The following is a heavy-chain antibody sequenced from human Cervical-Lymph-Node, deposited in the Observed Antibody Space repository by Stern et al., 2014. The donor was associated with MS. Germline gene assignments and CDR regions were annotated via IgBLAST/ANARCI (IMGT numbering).Heavy chain of an antibody. J-gene: IGHJ5*02. CDR3: ARLTYFYDTSGFVGT. CDR1: GFKFNDYG. D-gene: IGHD3-22*01. CDR2: IWYDGSNK. Sequence: QVQLVESGGGVVQPGRSLRLSCAASGFKFNDYGMPWVRHAPGKGLEWVAVIWYDGSNKCYAASVQGRFTISRDNSNNTVHLQMNSLRAEDTAVYYCARLTYFYDTSGFVGTWGQGTLVTVS. V-gene: IGHV3-33*01.